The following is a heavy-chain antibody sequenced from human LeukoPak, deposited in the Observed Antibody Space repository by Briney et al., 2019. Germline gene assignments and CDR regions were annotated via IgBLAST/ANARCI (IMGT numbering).Heavy chain of an antibody. J-gene: IGHJ4*02. CDR3: ARVPEGYYFDY. CDR2: ISSSSSYI. V-gene: IGHV3-21*01. CDR1: GFTFSSYS. Sequence: GGSLRLSCAASGFTFSSYSMNWVRQAPGKGLEWVSSISSSSSYIYYADSVKGRFTISRDNAKNSLYLQMDSLRAEDTAVYYCARVPEGYYFDYWGQGTLVTVSS.